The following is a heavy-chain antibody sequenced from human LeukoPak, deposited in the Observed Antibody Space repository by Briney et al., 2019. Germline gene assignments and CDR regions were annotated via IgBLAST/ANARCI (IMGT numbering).Heavy chain of an antibody. Sequence: GGSLRLSCAASGFTFSTYSMNWVRQAPGKGLEWVSSITSPVGHIYYADSLKGRITISRDNSRSSLYLQMNSLRAEDTAVYYCATDGRSSGWYGFDYWGQGTLVTVSS. J-gene: IGHJ4*02. CDR3: ATDGRSSGWYGFDY. CDR1: GFTFSTYS. D-gene: IGHD6-19*01. V-gene: IGHV3-21*01. CDR2: ITSPVGHI.